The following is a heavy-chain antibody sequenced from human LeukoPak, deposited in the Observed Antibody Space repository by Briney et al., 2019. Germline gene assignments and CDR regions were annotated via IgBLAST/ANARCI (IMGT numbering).Heavy chain of an antibody. J-gene: IGHJ4*02. V-gene: IGHV3-23*01. CDR3: AVQQWLVRGYFDY. CDR1: GFTFSSYA. Sequence: GGSLRLSCAASGFTFSSYAMSWVRQAPGKGLEWVSAISGSGGSTYYADSVKGRLTISRDNSKNTLYLQMNSLRAEDTAVYYCAVQQWLVRGYFDYWGQGTLVTVSS. D-gene: IGHD6-19*01. CDR2: ISGSGGST.